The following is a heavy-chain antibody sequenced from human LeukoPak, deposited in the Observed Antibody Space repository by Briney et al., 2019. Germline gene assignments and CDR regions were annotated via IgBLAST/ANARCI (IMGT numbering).Heavy chain of an antibody. CDR2: IYYSGTT. D-gene: IGHD1-26*01. J-gene: IGHJ4*02. CDR3: ARWDSGSYFLDY. CDR1: GGSVSSHY. Sequence: SETLSLTCTVSGGSVSSHYWNWIRQPPGKGLEWIGYIYYSGTTNYNPSLKSRVTISVDTSKNQFSLKLSSVTAADTAVYYCARWDSGSYFLDYWGQGTLVTVSS. V-gene: IGHV4-59*02.